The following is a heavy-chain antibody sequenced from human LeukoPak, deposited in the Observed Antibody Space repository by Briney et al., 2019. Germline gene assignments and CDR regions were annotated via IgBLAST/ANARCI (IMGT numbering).Heavy chain of an antibody. CDR3: AREHHDAGATIDY. V-gene: IGHV3-74*03. CDR2: IRGDGGTT. Sequence: GGSLRLSCAASGFTFSNYYMHWVRQAPGKGLVWVSRIRGDGGTTMYADSVKGRFTISRDNAKNTLYLQMNSLRAEDTAVFYCAREHHDAGATIDYWGQGTPVTVSS. D-gene: IGHD1-26*01. CDR1: GFTFSNYY. J-gene: IGHJ4*02.